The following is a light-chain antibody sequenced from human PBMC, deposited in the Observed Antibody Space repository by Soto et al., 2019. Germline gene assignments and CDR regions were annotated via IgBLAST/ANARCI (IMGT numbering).Light chain of an antibody. V-gene: IGLV2-14*03. CDR1: SSDVGVYNY. CDR2: DVS. J-gene: IGLJ3*02. Sequence: QSVLTQPASVSGSPGQSITISCIGTSSDVGVYNYVSWYQQHPDKAPKLMIYDVSNRPSGVPDRFSGSKSGNTASLTISGLQAEDEADYYCSSYTFTGTWVFGGGTKVTVL. CDR3: SSYTFTGTWV.